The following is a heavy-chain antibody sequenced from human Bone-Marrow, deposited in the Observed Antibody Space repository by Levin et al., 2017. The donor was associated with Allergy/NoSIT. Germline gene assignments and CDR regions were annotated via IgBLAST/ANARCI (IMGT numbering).Heavy chain of an antibody. J-gene: IGHJ4*02. CDR1: GYTLTSYY. CDR2: INPSGGST. Sequence: GESLKISCKASGYTLTSYYMHWARQAPGQGLDWIGMINPSGGSTKFVQKFQGRVTLTRDTSANTVYLDLASLRSEDTAVYYCARGAPNDGSNRDYLDYWGQGTLITVSS. CDR3: ARGAPNDGSNRDYLDY. D-gene: IGHD5-24*01. V-gene: IGHV1-46*01.